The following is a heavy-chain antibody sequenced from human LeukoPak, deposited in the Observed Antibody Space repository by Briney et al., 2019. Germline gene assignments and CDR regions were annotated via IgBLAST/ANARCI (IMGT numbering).Heavy chain of an antibody. CDR2: ISSSPTYI. CDR3: VRELRYNWFDH. D-gene: IGHD2-21*02. J-gene: IGHJ5*02. CDR1: GFTFSTYS. V-gene: IGHV3-21*01. Sequence: PGGSLRLSCAASGFTFSTYSMNWVRQAPGKGLEWVSSISSSPTYIYYADSLQGRFTISRDNAKNSLYLQVDSLRAEDTAVYYCVRELRYNWFDHWGQGTLVTVSS.